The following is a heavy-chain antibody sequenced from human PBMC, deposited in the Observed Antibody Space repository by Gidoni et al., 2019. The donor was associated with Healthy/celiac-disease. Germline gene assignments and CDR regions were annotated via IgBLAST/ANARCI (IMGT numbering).Heavy chain of an antibody. V-gene: IGHV3-21*01. CDR3: ARDVTMVRGVDNFDY. CDR2: ISSSSSYI. D-gene: IGHD3-10*01. Sequence: EVQLVESGGGLVKPGGSLRLSCAASGFTFSSYSMNWVRQAPGKGLEWVSSISSSSSYIYYADSVKGRFTISRDNAKNSLYLQMNSLRAEDTAVYYCARDVTMVRGVDNFDYWGQGTLVTVSS. CDR1: GFTFSSYS. J-gene: IGHJ4*02.